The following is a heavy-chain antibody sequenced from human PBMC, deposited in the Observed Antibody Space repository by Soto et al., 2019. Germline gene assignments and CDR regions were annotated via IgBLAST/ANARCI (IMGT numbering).Heavy chain of an antibody. CDR2: IGVTGAST. D-gene: IGHD3-10*01. Sequence: GGSLRLSCAASEFSGFPLSNYAMNWVRQAPGKGLEWVSAIGVTGASTYYTDSVKGRFTIFRDNSKNTLFLQLNSLRAEDTAIYYCAKVGGLLSSGTFRKHPIDFWGHGTQVTVSS. CDR3: AKVGGLLSSGTFRKHPIDF. J-gene: IGHJ4*01. V-gene: IGHV3-23*01. CDR1: EFSGFPLSNYA.